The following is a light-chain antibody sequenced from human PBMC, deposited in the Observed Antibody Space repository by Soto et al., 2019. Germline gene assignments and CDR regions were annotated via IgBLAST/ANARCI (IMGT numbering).Light chain of an antibody. CDR1: QSASSK. CDR3: QQYNDWPPA. V-gene: IGKV3-15*01. Sequence: ETVMTQSPATLSLSPGEIATLSCRASQSASSKLVWYQQKPGQAPRFLIDGASTRATGIQARFRGSGSGTEFTLTIDSQQSEDFAVYYCQQYNDWPPAFGGGTKVEIK. J-gene: IGKJ4*01. CDR2: GAS.